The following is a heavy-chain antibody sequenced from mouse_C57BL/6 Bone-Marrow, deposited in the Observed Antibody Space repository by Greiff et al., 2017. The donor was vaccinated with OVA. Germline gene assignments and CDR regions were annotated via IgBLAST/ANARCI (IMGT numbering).Heavy chain of an antibody. J-gene: IGHJ2*01. CDR2: IFPGSGST. Sequence: QVQLQQSGPELVKPGASVKISCKASGYTFTDYYINWVKQRPGQGLEWIGWIFPGSGSTYYNEKFKGKATLTVDKSSSTAYMLLSSLTSEDSAVYFCARRTYYGSSFNYFDYWGQGTTLTVSS. V-gene: IGHV1-75*01. CDR3: ARRTYYGSSFNYFDY. D-gene: IGHD1-1*01. CDR1: GYTFTDYY.